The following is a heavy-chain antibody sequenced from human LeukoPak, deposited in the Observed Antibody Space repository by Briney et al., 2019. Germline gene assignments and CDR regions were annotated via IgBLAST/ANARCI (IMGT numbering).Heavy chain of an antibody. J-gene: IGHJ4*02. CDR3: ANSDY. CDR1: GFTFSSYG. Sequence: PGRSLRLSCAASGFTFSSYGMHWVRQAPGKGLEWVAVISYDGSNKYYADSVKGRFTISRDNSKNTLYLQMNSLRAEDTAVYYCANSDYWGQGTLVTVSS. CDR2: ISYDGSNK. V-gene: IGHV3-30*18.